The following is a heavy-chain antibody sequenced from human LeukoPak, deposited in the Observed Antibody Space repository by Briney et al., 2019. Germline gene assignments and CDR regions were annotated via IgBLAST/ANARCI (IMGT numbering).Heavy chain of an antibody. D-gene: IGHD3-22*01. CDR1: TSR. J-gene: IGHJ5*01. Sequence: ASVKVSCKATSRISWVRQAPGQGLEWMGWIGTYGGDTYYAQKFQGRITVTTDTSTTTDYMELRNLRSDDTPVYYCARDLWNFYDDSGYNRDFDSWGQGTLVTVSS. V-gene: IGHV1-18*01. CDR2: IGTYGGDT. CDR3: ARDLWNFYDDSGYNRDFDS.